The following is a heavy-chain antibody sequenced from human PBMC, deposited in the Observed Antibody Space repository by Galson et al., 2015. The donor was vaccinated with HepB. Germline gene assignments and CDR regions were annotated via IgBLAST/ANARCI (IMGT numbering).Heavy chain of an antibody. CDR2: IIPIFGTA. Sequence: SVKVSCKASGGTFSSYAISWVRQAPGQGLEWMGGIIPIFGTANYAQKFQGRVTITADESTSTAYMELSSLRSEDTAVYYCARGDYYGSGSPPVYWGQGTLVTVSS. V-gene: IGHV1-69*13. J-gene: IGHJ4*02. D-gene: IGHD3-10*01. CDR3: ARGDYYGSGSPPVY. CDR1: GGTFSSYA.